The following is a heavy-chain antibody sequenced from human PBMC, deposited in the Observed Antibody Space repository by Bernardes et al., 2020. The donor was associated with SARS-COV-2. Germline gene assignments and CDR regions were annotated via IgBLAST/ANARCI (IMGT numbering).Heavy chain of an antibody. Sequence: AFAKVSCKASGSTLTGNYIHWVRQAPGQGLEWMGWINPNSGATNYAQRFQGRVTMTRDTSITTAYMELSSLTYDDTAVYYCSFLFGDSISPWGQGTLVTVVS. V-gene: IGHV1-2*02. CDR3: SFLFGDSISP. CDR1: GSTLTGNY. CDR2: INPNSGAT. D-gene: IGHD3-22*01. J-gene: IGHJ5*01.